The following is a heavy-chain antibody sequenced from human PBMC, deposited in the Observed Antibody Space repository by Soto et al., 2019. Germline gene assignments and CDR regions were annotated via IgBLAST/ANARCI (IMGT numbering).Heavy chain of an antibody. D-gene: IGHD5-18*01. J-gene: IGHJ4*02. V-gene: IGHV1-69*06. CDR2: IIPIFGTA. CDR3: ATRRGYSYGCMDY. CDR1: GYTFTSYG. Sequence: QVQLVQSGAEVKKPGASVKVSCKASGYTFTSYGISWVRQAPGQGLEWMGWIIPIFGTANYAQKFQGRVTITADKSTSTAYMELSSLRSEDTAVYYCATRRGYSYGCMDYWGQGTLVTVSS.